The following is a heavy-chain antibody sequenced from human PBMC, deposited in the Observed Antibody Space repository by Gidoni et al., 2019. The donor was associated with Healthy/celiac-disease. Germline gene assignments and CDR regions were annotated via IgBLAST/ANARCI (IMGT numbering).Heavy chain of an antibody. CDR3: ARDERNTAMTPYYYYYGMDV. D-gene: IGHD5-18*01. CDR1: GGSVSSGSYY. J-gene: IGHJ6*02. Sequence: QVQLQESGPGLVKPSETLSLTCTVSGGSVSSGSYYWSWIRQPPGKGLEWIGYIYYSGSTNYNPALKSRDTISVDTSKNQFSLKLSSVTAADTAVYYCARDERNTAMTPYYYYYGMDVWGQGTTVTVSS. V-gene: IGHV4-61*01. CDR2: IYYSGST.